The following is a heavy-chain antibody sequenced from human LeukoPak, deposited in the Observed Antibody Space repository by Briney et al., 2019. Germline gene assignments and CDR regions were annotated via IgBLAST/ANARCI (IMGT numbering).Heavy chain of an antibody. CDR1: GFTFSSYS. CDR2: ISSSSSYI. CDR3: AREGGSPPGYYYYYMDV. Sequence: GGSLRLSCAASGFTFSSYSMNWVRQAPGKGLEWVSSISSSSSYIYYADSVKGRFTISRDNAKNSLYLKMNSLRAEDTAVYYCAREGGSPPGYYYYYMDVWGKGTTVTVSS. J-gene: IGHJ6*03. V-gene: IGHV3-21*01.